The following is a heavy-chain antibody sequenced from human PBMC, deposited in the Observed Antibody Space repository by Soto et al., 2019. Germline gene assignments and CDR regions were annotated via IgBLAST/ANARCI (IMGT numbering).Heavy chain of an antibody. CDR1: GFTFTSYG. CDR2: ILHDGSAE. Sequence: LRLSCAASGFTFTSYGMHWVRQAPGKGLEWMALILHDGSAEYYADSVKGRFTISRDNSKNTLYLQMNSLRAEDTAVYYCARSRDGYSFYFYYGMDGWGQGTTVTVYS. J-gene: IGHJ6*02. D-gene: IGHD4-4*01. CDR3: ARSRDGYSFYFYYGMDG. V-gene: IGHV3-30*03.